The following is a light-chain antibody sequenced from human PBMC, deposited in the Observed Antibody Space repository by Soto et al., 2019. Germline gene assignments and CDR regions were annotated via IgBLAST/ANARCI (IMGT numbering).Light chain of an antibody. V-gene: IGKV3-15*01. J-gene: IGKJ3*01. Sequence: EIVMTQSPATLSVSPGERATLSCRASQSVSSNLAWYQQKPGQAPRLLIYGASTRATGIPARFSGSGSGTEFTLTISSLQSEDFAVYYCQQYNNWPLTFDPGTKVYIK. CDR3: QQYNNWPLT. CDR1: QSVSSN. CDR2: GAS.